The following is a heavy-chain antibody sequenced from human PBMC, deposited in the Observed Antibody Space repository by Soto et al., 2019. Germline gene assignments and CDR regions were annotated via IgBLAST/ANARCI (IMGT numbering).Heavy chain of an antibody. D-gene: IGHD2-21*02. J-gene: IGHJ6*02. Sequence: QVPLVESGGGVVQPGRSLRLSCAASGFTFSSYAMHWVRQAPGKGLEWVAVISYDGSNKYYADSVKGRFTISRDNSKNTLYLQMNSLRAEDTAVYYCARRYGGNSDYGMDVWGQGTTVTVSS. CDR3: ARRYGGNSDYGMDV. V-gene: IGHV3-30-3*01. CDR1: GFTFSSYA. CDR2: ISYDGSNK.